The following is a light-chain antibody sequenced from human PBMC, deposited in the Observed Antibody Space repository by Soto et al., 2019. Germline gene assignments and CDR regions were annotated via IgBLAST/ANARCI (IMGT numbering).Light chain of an antibody. CDR3: QEYDGAPPVT. CDR2: RAS. CDR1: QTIYSN. V-gene: IGKV3-15*01. Sequence: EVVLTQSPAALSSFPGDRVTLSCRAGQTIYSNVAWYQQRPGQAPRLLIYRASTRATGVPARFSGSGSGTHFTLTITSLEPEDFAVYYCQEYDGAPPVTFGLGTRLEIK. J-gene: IGKJ5*01.